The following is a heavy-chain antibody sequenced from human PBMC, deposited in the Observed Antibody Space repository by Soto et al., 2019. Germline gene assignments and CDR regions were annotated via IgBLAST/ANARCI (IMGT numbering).Heavy chain of an antibody. CDR2: ISNSGDRT. Sequence: EVQLLESGGGLVQPGGSLRLSCAASGFTFNNYAMSWVRQAPGKGLEWVSGISNSGDRTYYVDSLKSRFTISRDNSKNTLYPQMNSLGGDDTAVYYCARSSGWGQGTLVTVSS. CDR3: ARSSG. D-gene: IGHD3-22*01. V-gene: IGHV3-23*01. J-gene: IGHJ4*02. CDR1: GFTFNNYA.